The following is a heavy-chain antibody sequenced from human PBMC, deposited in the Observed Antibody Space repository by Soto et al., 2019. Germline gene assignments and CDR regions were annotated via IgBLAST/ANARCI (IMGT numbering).Heavy chain of an antibody. D-gene: IGHD5-18*01. CDR3: ARNVDTAMDDFDY. J-gene: IGHJ4*02. V-gene: IGHV4-39*01. Sequence: SEPLSLTCTVSGGSISRSIYYWGWIRQPPGKGLEWIGSIYYSGSTYYNPSLKSRVTISVDTSKNQFSLKLSSVTAADTAVYYCARNVDTAMDDFDYWGQGTLVTVSS. CDR2: IYYSGST. CDR1: GGSISRSIYY.